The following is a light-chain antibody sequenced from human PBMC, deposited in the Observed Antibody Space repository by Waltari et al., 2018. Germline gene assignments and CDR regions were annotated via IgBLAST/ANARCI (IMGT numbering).Light chain of an antibody. V-gene: IGLV1-44*01. CDR1: SSNIGSNA. Sequence: QSVLTQPPSASGTPGQRVTISCSGGSSNIGSNAVSWYQQLPGAAPKVLIHRNNPRPSGVPDRCSGSKSGTSASLAISGLQSEDEADYYCAGWDDTLNGPLFGTGTKVTVL. J-gene: IGLJ1*01. CDR3: AGWDDTLNGPL. CDR2: RNN.